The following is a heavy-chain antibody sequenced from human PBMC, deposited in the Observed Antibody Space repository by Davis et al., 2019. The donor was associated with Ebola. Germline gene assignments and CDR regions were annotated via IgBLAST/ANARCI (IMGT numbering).Heavy chain of an antibody. CDR1: GDSISSRNW. D-gene: IGHD3-22*01. Sequence: MPSETLSLTCAVSGDSISSRNWWSWVRQSPGKGLEWIGEIYHSGSTNYNPSLKSRVAISVDKSKNQFSLKLSSVTAADTAVYYCARDAYDNTDFVYFDPWGQGTLVVVSS. CDR3: ARDAYDNTDFVYFDP. J-gene: IGHJ4*02. V-gene: IGHV4-4*02. CDR2: IYHSGST.